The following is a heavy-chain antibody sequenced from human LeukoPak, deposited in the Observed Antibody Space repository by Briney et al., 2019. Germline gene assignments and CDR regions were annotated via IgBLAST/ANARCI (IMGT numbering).Heavy chain of an antibody. CDR3: ARTVVVITFRFDS. V-gene: IGHV3-23*01. D-gene: IGHD4/OR15-4a*01. CDR1: GFSFNNYV. CDR2: ISGDGART. Sequence: GGSLRLSCAASGFSFNNYVMSWVRQAPGKGLEWVSAISGDGARTYYADSVKGRFTISRDNSKNTLDLQMNSLRAEDTAIYYCARTVVVITFRFDSWGQGSLVTVSS. J-gene: IGHJ4*02.